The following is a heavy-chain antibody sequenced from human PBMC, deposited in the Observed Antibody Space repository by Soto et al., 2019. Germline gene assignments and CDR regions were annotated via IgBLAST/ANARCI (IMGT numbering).Heavy chain of an antibody. CDR1: GFTFSSYA. D-gene: IGHD3-3*01. CDR3: AKVGRKGTGLLYGTYYFDY. CDR2: ISGSGGST. V-gene: IGHV3-23*01. J-gene: IGHJ4*02. Sequence: SGGSLRLSCAASGFTFSSYAMSWVRQAPGKGLEWVSAISGSGGSTYYADSVKGRFTISRDNSKNTLYLQMNSLRAEDTAVYYCAKVGRKGTGLLYGTYYFDYWGQGTLVTVSS.